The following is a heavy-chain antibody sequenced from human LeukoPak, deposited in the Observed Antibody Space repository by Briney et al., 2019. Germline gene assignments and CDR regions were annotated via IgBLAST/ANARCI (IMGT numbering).Heavy chain of an antibody. Sequence: GGSLRLSCAASGFTFSNYWLHWVRQPPRKGLVWVSRITTDESSTHYAASVNGRFTISRDNAKSTVYLQMNSLTPEDTAVYYCARDGGTSTPFDYWGQGTLVTVSS. J-gene: IGHJ4*02. V-gene: IGHV3-74*01. CDR1: GFTFSNYW. CDR2: ITTDESST. D-gene: IGHD2-15*01. CDR3: ARDGGTSTPFDY.